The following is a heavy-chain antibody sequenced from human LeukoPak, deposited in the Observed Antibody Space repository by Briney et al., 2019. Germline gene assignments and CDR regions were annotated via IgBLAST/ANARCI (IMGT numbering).Heavy chain of an antibody. V-gene: IGHV1-46*01. CDR2: INPSGGST. CDR3: ARGLLWFGELSPPGY. D-gene: IGHD3-10*01. J-gene: IGHJ4*02. CDR1: GYTFTSYY. Sequence: EASVKVSCKASGYTFTSYYMHWVRQAPGQGLEWMGIINPSGGSTSYAQKFQGRVTITRDTSATTAYMELSSLRSEDTAVYYCARGLLWFGELSPPGYWGQGTLVTVSS.